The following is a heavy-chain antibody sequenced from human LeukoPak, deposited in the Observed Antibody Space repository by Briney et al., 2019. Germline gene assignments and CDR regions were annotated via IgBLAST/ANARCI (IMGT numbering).Heavy chain of an antibody. CDR1: GFTFSSYW. V-gene: IGHV3-74*01. CDR3: ARYCGGGNCYTGLDS. Sequence: GGSLRLSCAASGFTFSSYWMHWVRQAPGKGLVWVSRINSDGSSTSYADSVKGRFTISRDNAKNTLYLQMNSLRAEDTAVYYCARYCGGGNCYTGLDSWGQGTLVTVSS. D-gene: IGHD2-15*01. CDR2: INSDGSST. J-gene: IGHJ4*02.